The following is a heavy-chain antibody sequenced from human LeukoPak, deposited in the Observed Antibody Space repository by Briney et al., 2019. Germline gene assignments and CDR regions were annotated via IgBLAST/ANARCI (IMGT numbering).Heavy chain of an antibody. D-gene: IGHD2-15*01. CDR3: ASTYCSGGSCYFDY. CDR1: GGSISSYY. CDR2: IYTSGST. V-gene: IGHV4-4*07. Sequence: SETLSLTCTVSGGSISSYYWSWIRRPAGKGLEWIGRIYTSGSTNYNPSLKSRVTMSVDTSKNQFSLKLSSVTAADTAVYYCASTYCSGGSCYFDYWGQGTLVTVSS. J-gene: IGHJ4*02.